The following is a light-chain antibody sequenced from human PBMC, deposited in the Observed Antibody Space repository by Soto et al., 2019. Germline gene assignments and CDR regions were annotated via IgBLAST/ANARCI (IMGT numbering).Light chain of an antibody. CDR3: SSYAGSNNYV. J-gene: IGLJ1*01. V-gene: IGLV2-8*01. CDR1: SSDVGGYKF. CDR2: EVS. Sequence: QSALPQPPSASGSPGQSVTISCTGTSSDVGGYKFVSWYQQHPAKAPKLMIYEVSKRPSGVPDRFSGSKSGDTASLTVSGLQAEDEADYYCSSYAGSNNYVFGTGTKV.